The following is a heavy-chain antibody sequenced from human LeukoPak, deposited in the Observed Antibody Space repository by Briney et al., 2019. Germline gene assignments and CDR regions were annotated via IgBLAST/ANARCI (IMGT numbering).Heavy chain of an antibody. CDR1: GYTFTGYY. D-gene: IGHD3-10*01. J-gene: IGHJ6*02. CDR2: INPNSGGT. V-gene: IGHV1-2*04. CDR3: ATEGAYGSGSYFLYYGMGV. Sequence: ASVKVSCKASGYTFTGYYMHWVRQAPGQGLEWMGWINPNSGGTNYAQKFQGWVTMTRDTSISTAYMEVSRLRSEDTAVYYCATEGAYGSGSYFLYYGMGVWGQGTTVTVSS.